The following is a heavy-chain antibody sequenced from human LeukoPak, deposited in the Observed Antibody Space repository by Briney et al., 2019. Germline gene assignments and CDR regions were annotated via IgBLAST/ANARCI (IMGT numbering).Heavy chain of an antibody. CDR2: INHSGST. V-gene: IGHV4-34*01. Sequence: KPSETLSLTCAVYGGSFSGYYWSWIRQPPGKGLEWIGEINHSGSTNYNPSLKSRVTISVDTSKNQFSLKLSSVTAADTAVYYCARGQRDGYNQRKASYYYGMDVWGQGTTVTVS. CDR3: ARGQRDGYNQRKASYYYGMDV. J-gene: IGHJ6*02. CDR1: GGSFSGYY. D-gene: IGHD5-24*01.